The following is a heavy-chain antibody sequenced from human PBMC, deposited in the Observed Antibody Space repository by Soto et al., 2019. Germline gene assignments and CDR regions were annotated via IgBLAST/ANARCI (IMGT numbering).Heavy chain of an antibody. CDR2: ISAYNGNT. J-gene: IGHJ4*02. CDR3: ARENYDECSGYIPPGPLDY. D-gene: IGHD3-22*01. CDR1: GYTFTSYD. V-gene: IGHV1-18*01. Sequence: ASVKVSCKASGYTFTSYDINWVRQAPGQGLEWMGWISAYNGNTNYAQKLQGRVTMTTDTSTSTAYMELRSLRSDDTAVYYCARENYDECSGYIPPGPLDYWGQGTQVPVSS.